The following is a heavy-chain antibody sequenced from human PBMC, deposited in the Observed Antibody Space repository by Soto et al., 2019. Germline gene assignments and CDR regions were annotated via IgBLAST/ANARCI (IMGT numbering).Heavy chain of an antibody. D-gene: IGHD6-13*01. CDR1: GGSISSGGYS. Sequence: SETLSLTCAVSGGSISSGGYSWSWIRQPPGKGLEWIGYIYHSGSTYYNPSLKSRVTISVDRSKNQFTLKLSSVTAADTAVYYCARSAAARVGRWFDPWGQGTLVTGSS. J-gene: IGHJ5*02. V-gene: IGHV4-30-2*01. CDR2: IYHSGST. CDR3: ARSAAARVGRWFDP.